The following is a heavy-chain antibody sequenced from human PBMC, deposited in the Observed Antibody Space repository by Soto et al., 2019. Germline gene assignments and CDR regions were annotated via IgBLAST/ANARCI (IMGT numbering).Heavy chain of an antibody. CDR1: GYTFTSYA. V-gene: IGHV1-3*01. D-gene: IGHD1-20*01. J-gene: IGHJ6*03. Sequence: GASVKVSCKASGYTFTSYAMHWVRQAPGQRLEWMGWINAGNGNTKYSQKFQGRVTITRDTSASTAYMELSSLRSEDTAVYYCARDFNWNPPLYYYYMDVWGKGTTVTVSS. CDR2: INAGNGNT. CDR3: ARDFNWNPPLYYYYMDV.